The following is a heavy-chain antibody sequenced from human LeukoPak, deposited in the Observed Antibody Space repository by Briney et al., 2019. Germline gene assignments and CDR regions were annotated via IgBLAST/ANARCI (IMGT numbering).Heavy chain of an antibody. CDR3: AKDVGKWESLHFFDY. V-gene: IGHV3-23*01. CDR1: GFTLSTNA. Sequence: GGSLRLSCLTSGFTLSTNAMSWVRQAPGKGLEWISGISGSGASTYYADSVKGRFTISRDDSRSTLYLQMNSLRGDDTAVYYCAKDVGKWESLHFFDYWGQGALVTVSS. CDR2: ISGSGAST. D-gene: IGHD1-26*01. J-gene: IGHJ4*02.